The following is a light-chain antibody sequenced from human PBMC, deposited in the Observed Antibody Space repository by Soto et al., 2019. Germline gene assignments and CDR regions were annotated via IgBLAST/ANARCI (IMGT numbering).Light chain of an antibody. V-gene: IGKV3-20*01. CDR2: RTS. CDR1: QSVSNNY. J-gene: IGKJ5*01. Sequence: IVLTHSPGTLSLSPGEIATLSFRASQSVSNNYLAWYQQKPGQAPRLLMFRTSSRATGFPARFSGSGSGTEFNLTISSLQSEDFAVYYCQQYRMSPNTFGQGTRLEIK. CDR3: QQYRMSPNT.